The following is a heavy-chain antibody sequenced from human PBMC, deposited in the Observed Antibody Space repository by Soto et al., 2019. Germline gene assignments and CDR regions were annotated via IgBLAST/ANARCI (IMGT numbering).Heavy chain of an antibody. D-gene: IGHD3-3*01. CDR1: GFTFSSYA. J-gene: IGHJ6*02. CDR3: AKESYDFWSGYYTGYGMDV. V-gene: IGHV3-23*01. Sequence: GGSLRLSCADSGFTFSSYAMSWVRQAPGKGLEWVSAISGSGGSTYYADSVKGRFTISRDNSKNTLYLQMNSLRAEDTAVYYCAKESYDFWSGYYTGYGMDVWGQGTTVTVSS. CDR2: ISGSGGST.